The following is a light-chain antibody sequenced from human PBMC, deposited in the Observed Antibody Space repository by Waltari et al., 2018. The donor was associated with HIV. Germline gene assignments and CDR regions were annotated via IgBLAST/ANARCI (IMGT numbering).Light chain of an antibody. V-gene: IGLV1-40*01. CDR3: QSYDNTVNGWV. CDR2: GNT. CDR1: SSNIGTNYD. Sequence: QSVLTQPPSVSGAPGQNVTVSCTGSSSNIGTNYDVNWYQFLPGEVPKLLIYGNTIRPAGVPGRFSGSSSGTSASLAITGLQPADEADYYCQSYDNTVNGWVFGGGTRVTV. J-gene: IGLJ3*02.